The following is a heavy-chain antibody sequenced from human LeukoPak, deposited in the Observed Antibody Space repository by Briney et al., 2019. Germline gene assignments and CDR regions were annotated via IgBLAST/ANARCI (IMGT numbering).Heavy chain of an antibody. CDR2: IYSGGST. V-gene: IGHV3-53*01. D-gene: IGHD6-13*01. CDR3: ARDSGIAAEGDDY. J-gene: IGHJ4*02. CDR1: GFTVSSNY. Sequence: PGGSLRLSCAASGFTVSSNYMSWVRQAPGKGLEWVSVIYSGGSTYYADSVKGRFTISRDNSKNTQYLQMNSLRAEDTAVYYCARDSGIAAEGDDYWGQGTLVTVSS.